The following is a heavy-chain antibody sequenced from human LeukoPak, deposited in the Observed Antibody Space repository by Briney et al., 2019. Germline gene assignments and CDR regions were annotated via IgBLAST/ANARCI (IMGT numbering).Heavy chain of an antibody. CDR3: AKQGRDWLRDYYYYMDV. V-gene: IGHV3-43*01. CDR1: GFTFDDYT. CDR2: ISWDGGST. J-gene: IGHJ6*03. Sequence: GALRLSCAASGFTFDDYTMHWVRQAPGKGLEWVSLISWDGGSTDYADSVKGRFTISRDNSKNTLYLQMNSLRAEDTAVYYCAKQGRDWLRDYYYYMDVWGKGTMVT. D-gene: IGHD3-9*01.